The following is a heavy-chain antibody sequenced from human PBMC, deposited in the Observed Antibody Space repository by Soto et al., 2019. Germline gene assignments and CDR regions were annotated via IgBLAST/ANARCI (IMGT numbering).Heavy chain of an antibody. D-gene: IGHD3-3*01. CDR3: VFYDFWSGYYYFDY. CDR2: ISYDGSNK. CDR1: GFTFSSYG. J-gene: IGHJ4*02. Sequence: GGSLRLSCAASGFTFSSYGMHWVRQAPGKGLEWVAVISYDGSNKYYADSVKGRFTISRDNSKNTLYLQMNSLRAEDTAVYYCVFYDFWSGYYYFDYWGQGTLVTVSS. V-gene: IGHV3-30*03.